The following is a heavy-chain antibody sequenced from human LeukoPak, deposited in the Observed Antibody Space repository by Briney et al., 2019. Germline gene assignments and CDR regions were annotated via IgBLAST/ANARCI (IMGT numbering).Heavy chain of an antibody. J-gene: IGHJ2*01. CDR2: INSDGTST. D-gene: IGHD1-26*01. Sequence: GGSLRVXCAASGFTFSNYWMHCVRPAPGKGLVWVSRINSDGTSTNYADSVKGRFTISRDNAKNTLYLQMNSLRAEDTAVYYCARGIGSYPYWYFDLWGRGTLVTVSS. V-gene: IGHV3-74*01. CDR1: GFTFSNYW. CDR3: ARGIGSYPYWYFDL.